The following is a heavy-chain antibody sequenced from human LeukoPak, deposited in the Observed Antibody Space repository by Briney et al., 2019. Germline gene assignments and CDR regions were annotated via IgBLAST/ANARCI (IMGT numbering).Heavy chain of an antibody. D-gene: IGHD2-2*01. CDR2: INHSGST. CDR1: GGSFSGYY. CDR3: ARGRTADY. J-gene: IGHJ4*02. Sequence: NPSETPSLTCAVYGGSFSGYYWSWIRQPPGKGLEWIGEINHSGSTNYNPSLKNRVTISVYTSKNQFSLKLSSVTAADTAVYYCARGRTADYWGQGTLVTVSS. V-gene: IGHV4-34*01.